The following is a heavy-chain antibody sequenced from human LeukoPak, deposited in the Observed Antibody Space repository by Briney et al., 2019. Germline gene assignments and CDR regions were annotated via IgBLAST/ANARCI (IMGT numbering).Heavy chain of an antibody. CDR1: GFTFSSYS. J-gene: IGHJ3*02. D-gene: IGHD3-10*01. Sequence: GGSLRLSCAASGFTFSSYSMNWVRQAPGKGLEWVSSISSSSSYIYYADSVKGRFTISRDNVKNSLYLQMNSLRAEDTAVYYCARDRGFGLNAFDIWGQGTMVTVSS. CDR2: ISSSSSYI. V-gene: IGHV3-21*01. CDR3: ARDRGFGLNAFDI.